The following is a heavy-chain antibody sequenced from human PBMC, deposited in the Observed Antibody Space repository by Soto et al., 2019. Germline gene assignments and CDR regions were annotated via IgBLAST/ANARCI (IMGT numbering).Heavy chain of an antibody. V-gene: IGHV4-38-2*02. CDR1: GYAISGGYY. CDR2: IYHTGAT. Sequence: PSETLSLTCRVSGYAISGGYYWAWMRRPPGKELEWIGSIYHTGATSYNPSLKSRVTISVDTSKKQFSLNLASVSAADTAVYYCARAPKVSGSSQTRPDFWGQGTLVTVSS. J-gene: IGHJ4*02. CDR3: ARAPKVSGSSQTRPDF. D-gene: IGHD6-6*01.